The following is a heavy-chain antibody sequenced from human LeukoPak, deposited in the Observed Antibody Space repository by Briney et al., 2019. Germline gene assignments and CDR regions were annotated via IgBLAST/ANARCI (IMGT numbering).Heavy chain of an antibody. V-gene: IGHV1-2*02. Sequence: ASVKVSCKASGYTFTGYYMHWVRQAPGQGLEWMGWINPNSGGTNYAQKFQGRVTMTRDTSIGTAYMELSRLRSDDTAVYYCARLYDSSGYYNLDLDYWGQGTLVTVSS. CDR3: ARLYDSSGYYNLDLDY. CDR2: INPNSGGT. D-gene: IGHD3-22*01. CDR1: GYTFTGYY. J-gene: IGHJ4*02.